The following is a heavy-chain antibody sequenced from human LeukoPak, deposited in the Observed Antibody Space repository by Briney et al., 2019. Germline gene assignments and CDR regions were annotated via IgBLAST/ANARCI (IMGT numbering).Heavy chain of an antibody. CDR2: INHSGST. CDR1: GGSFSGYY. Sequence: SETLSLTCAVHGGSFSGYYWSWSRQPPGKGLEWIGEINHSGSTNYNPSLKSRVTISVDKSKNQFSLKLSSVTAADTAVYYCVRGGRHSYDTGFHWFDPWGQGTLVTVSS. J-gene: IGHJ5*02. V-gene: IGHV4-34*01. CDR3: VRGGRHSYDTGFHWFDP. D-gene: IGHD5-18*01.